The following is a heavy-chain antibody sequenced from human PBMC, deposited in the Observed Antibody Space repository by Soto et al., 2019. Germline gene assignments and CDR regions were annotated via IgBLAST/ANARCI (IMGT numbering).Heavy chain of an antibody. V-gene: IGHV3-33*01. CDR1: GFTFSSYG. CDR2: IWYDGSNK. Sequence: GESLKISCAASGFTFSSYGMHWVRQAPGKGLEWVAVIWYDGSNKYYADSVKGRFTISRDNSKNTLYLQMNSLRAEDTAVYYCARDQGNYYDSSGYYFGAPSLDYWGQGTMVTVSS. J-gene: IGHJ4*02. CDR3: ARDQGNYYDSSGYYFGAPSLDY. D-gene: IGHD3-22*01.